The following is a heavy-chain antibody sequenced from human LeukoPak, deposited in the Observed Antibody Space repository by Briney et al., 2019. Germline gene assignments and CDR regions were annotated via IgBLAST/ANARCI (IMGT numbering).Heavy chain of an antibody. CDR3: ARQYYDILTGYYTTFFDC. D-gene: IGHD3-9*01. CDR2: ISSSGSTI. CDR1: GFTFSSYE. Sequence: GGSLRLSCAASGFTFSSYEMNWVRQAPGKGLEWVSYISSSGSTIYYADSVKGRFTISRDNAKNSLYLQMNSLRAEDTAVYYCARQYYDILTGYYTTFFDCWGQGTLVTVSS. J-gene: IGHJ4*02. V-gene: IGHV3-48*03.